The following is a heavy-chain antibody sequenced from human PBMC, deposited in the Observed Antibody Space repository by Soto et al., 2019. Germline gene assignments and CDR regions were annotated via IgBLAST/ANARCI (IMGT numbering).Heavy chain of an antibody. V-gene: IGHV4-31*03. J-gene: IGHJ3*02. Sequence: QVQLQESGPGLVKPSQTLSLTCTVSGGSISSGGYYWSWIRQHPGKGLEWIGYIYYSGSTYYNPSLKSRVTISVDTSKNQFYLKLSSVTAADTAVYYCARAPTLFGVEDAFDIWGQGTMVTVSS. CDR1: GGSISSGGYY. CDR3: ARAPTLFGVEDAFDI. D-gene: IGHD3-3*01. CDR2: IYYSGST.